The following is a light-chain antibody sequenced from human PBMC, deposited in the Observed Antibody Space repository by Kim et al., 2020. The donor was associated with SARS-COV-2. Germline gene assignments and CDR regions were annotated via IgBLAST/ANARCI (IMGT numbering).Light chain of an antibody. Sequence: GRSVAISCTGTSNDCGGYNSVSWYQQHPVIAPKLIIYDVTERASGVSSRFSGSQSGSTAFLTISGLRAEDETDYYCSSHTTSSTYVFGAGTKVTVL. J-gene: IGLJ1*01. V-gene: IGLV2-14*03. CDR3: SSHTTSSTYV. CDR1: SNDCGGYNS. CDR2: DVT.